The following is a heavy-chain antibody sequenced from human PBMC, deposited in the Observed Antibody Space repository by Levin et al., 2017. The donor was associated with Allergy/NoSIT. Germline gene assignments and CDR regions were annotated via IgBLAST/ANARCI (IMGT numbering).Heavy chain of an antibody. Sequence: PSETLSLTCTVSGGSISTSSYYWGWIRQPPGKGLEWIGIISDSGRTYYNPSLKSRVTISVDTSRNQFSLKLSSVTAADTAVYYCARRNYPYYFDYWGQGTLVTVSS. CDR3: ARRNYPYYFDY. J-gene: IGHJ4*02. V-gene: IGHV4-39*01. CDR1: GGSISTSSYY. D-gene: IGHD1-7*01. CDR2: ISDSGRT.